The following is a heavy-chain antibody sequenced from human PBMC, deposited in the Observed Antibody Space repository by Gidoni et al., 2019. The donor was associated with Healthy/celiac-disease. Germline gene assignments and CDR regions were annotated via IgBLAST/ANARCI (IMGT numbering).Heavy chain of an antibody. CDR3: TRAPHYYGSGSYFFDY. Sequence: EVQLVESGGGLVQPGRSLRLSCTASGFTFGDYAMSWFRQAPGKGLEWVGFIRSKAYGGTTEYAASVKGRFTISRDDSKSIAYLQMNSLKTEDTAVYYCTRAPHYYGSGSYFFDYWGQGTLVTVSS. CDR1: GFTFGDYA. V-gene: IGHV3-49*03. J-gene: IGHJ4*02. CDR2: IRSKAYGGTT. D-gene: IGHD3-10*01.